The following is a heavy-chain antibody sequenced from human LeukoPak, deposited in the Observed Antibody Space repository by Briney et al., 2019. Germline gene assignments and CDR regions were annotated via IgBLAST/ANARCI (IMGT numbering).Heavy chain of an antibody. CDR3: ASGYDEYYFDY. D-gene: IGHD5-12*01. Sequence: PGGSLRLSCAAFGLTFSSYGMSWVRQAPGKGLDWVSTISGSDGSTYYADSVKGRFTISRDNAKNSLYLQMNSLRAEDTAVYYCASGYDEYYFDYWGQGTLVTVSS. CDR1: GLTFSSYG. V-gene: IGHV3-23*01. CDR2: ISGSDGST. J-gene: IGHJ4*02.